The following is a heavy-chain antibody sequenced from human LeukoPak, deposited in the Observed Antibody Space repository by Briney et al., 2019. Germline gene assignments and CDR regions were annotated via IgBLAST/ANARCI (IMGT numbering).Heavy chain of an antibody. V-gene: IGHV1-18*01. D-gene: IGHD4-23*01. Sequence: ASVKVSFKASGYSFSIYAINWVRQAPGQGLEWMGWFSAYNGNTYYAQKLQGRVTMATDTSTSTVYMELRSLRSDDTAVYYCARGGRYGGNTGLDYWGQGTLVTVSS. CDR2: FSAYNGNT. CDR3: ARGGRYGGNTGLDY. J-gene: IGHJ4*02. CDR1: GYSFSIYA.